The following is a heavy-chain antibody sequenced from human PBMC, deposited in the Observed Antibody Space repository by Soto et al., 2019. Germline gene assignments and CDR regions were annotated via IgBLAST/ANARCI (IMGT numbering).Heavy chain of an antibody. CDR2: LDPSDSYI. CDR1: GYSFTSSW. Sequence: EVQLVQSGAEVKKPGESLRISCQGSGYSFTSSWISWVRQMPGEGLEGMGRLDPSDSYINYSPSFQGRVTLSADKSISTAYLQWSSLKASDTAMYYWARRGSSSSFFYDSWGQGTLVTVSS. D-gene: IGHD6-6*01. J-gene: IGHJ4*02. CDR3: ARRGSSSSFFYDS. V-gene: IGHV5-10-1*03.